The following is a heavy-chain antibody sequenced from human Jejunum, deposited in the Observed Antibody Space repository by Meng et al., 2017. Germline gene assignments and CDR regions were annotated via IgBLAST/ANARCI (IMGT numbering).Heavy chain of an antibody. D-gene: IGHD1-14*01. J-gene: IGHJ4*02. Sequence: QVHLQGSGPGLVKPSGTLSLTCTVSGVSTTAPFYWTWFRQAPGKGLEWIGEVWPSGATYYNPSLSSRITISIDTSNNQFSLEVAFLTAADTAVYYCARAIRERYFDSWGQGTLVTVSS. V-gene: IGHV4-4*02. CDR1: GVSTTAPFY. CDR3: ARAIRERYFDS. CDR2: VWPSGAT.